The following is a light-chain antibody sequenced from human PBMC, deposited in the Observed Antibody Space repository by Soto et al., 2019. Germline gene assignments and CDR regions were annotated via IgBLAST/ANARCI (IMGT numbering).Light chain of an antibody. CDR1: SSNIGTNY. Sequence: QSVLTQPPSASGTPGQRVTISCSGSSSNIGTNYVYWYQQLPGTAPKLLIYRNTQRPSGVPDRFSGSKSGTLASLAISGLRSADEADYYCAAWDDTLSANYVFGTGTKLTVL. V-gene: IGLV1-47*01. J-gene: IGLJ1*01. CDR3: AAWDDTLSANYV. CDR2: RNT.